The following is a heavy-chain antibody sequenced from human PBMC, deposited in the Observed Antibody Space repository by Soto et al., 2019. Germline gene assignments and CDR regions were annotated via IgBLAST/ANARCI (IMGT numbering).Heavy chain of an antibody. CDR1: GGSFSGYY. V-gene: IGHV4-34*01. CDR3: ATEALPRTYSSSWYSDAFDI. CDR2: INHSGST. Sequence: QVQLQQWGAGLLKPSETLSLTCAVYGGSFSGYYWSWIRQPPGKGLEWIGEINHSGSTNYNPSLKSRVNISVDTSKNQFSLKLSSVTAADTAVYYCATEALPRTYSSSWYSDAFDIWGQGTMVTVSS. D-gene: IGHD6-13*01. J-gene: IGHJ3*02.